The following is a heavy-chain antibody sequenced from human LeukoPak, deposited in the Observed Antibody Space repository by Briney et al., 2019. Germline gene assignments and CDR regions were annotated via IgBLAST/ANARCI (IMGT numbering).Heavy chain of an antibody. V-gene: IGHV4-38-2*02. J-gene: IGHJ3*02. Sequence: SETLSLTCTVSGYSISGGYYWGWIRQPPGKGLEWIGSIYHSGSTYYNPSLKSRVTISVDTSKNQFSLKLSSVTAADTAVYYCASASSSWSGDDAFDIWGQGTMVTVSS. CDR1: GYSISGGYY. D-gene: IGHD6-13*01. CDR2: IYHSGST. CDR3: ASASSSWSGDDAFDI.